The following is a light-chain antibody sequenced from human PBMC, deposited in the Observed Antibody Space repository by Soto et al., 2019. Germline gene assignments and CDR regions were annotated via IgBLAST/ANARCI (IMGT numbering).Light chain of an antibody. CDR3: SSYRSSSTGV. Sequence: QPASVSGSPGQSITISCTGTRSDVGGYNFVSWYQQHPGKAPKLMIYDVSNRPSGVSNRFSGSKSGNTASLTISGLQAEDEADYYCSSYRSSSTGVFGTGTKVTVL. CDR2: DVS. V-gene: IGLV2-14*01. CDR1: RSDVGGYNF. J-gene: IGLJ1*01.